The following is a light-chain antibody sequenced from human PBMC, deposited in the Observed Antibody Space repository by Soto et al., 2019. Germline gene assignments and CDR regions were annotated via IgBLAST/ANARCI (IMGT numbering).Light chain of an antibody. V-gene: IGKV1-33*01. CDR1: QDINNY. CDR3: QHYNYLTPIT. Sequence: DIQMTQSPSSLSASVGDRVTITCQANQDINNYLNWYQQKSGKAPKLLIYDASNLETGVPSRFSGSGSGTDFSLTISSLQPDDVATYYCQHYNYLTPITFGQWTRLDIK. CDR2: DAS. J-gene: IGKJ5*01.